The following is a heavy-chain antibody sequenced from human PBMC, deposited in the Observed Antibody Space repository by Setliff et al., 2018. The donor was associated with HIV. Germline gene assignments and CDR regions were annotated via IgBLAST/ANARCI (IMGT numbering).Heavy chain of an antibody. Sequence: ASVKVSCKASGYTFTSYGISWVRQALGQGLEWMGWISAYNGNTNYAQKLQGRVTMTTDTSTSTAYMELRSLRSDDTAVYYCARDTDIYSTSLSYFDYWGQGTLVTVSS. J-gene: IGHJ4*02. D-gene: IGHD6-13*01. CDR3: ARDTDIYSTSLSYFDY. CDR1: GYTFTSYG. CDR2: ISAYNGNT. V-gene: IGHV1-18*01.